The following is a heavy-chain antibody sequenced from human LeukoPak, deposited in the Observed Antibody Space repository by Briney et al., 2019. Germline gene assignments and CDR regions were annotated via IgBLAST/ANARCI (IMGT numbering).Heavy chain of an antibody. V-gene: IGHV1-46*01. D-gene: IGHD3-9*01. Sequence: ASVKVSCKASGYTFTGYYMHWVRQAPGQGLEWMGIINPSGGSTSYAQKFQGRVTMTRDTSTSTVYMELSSLRSEDTAVYYCARSPVLRYFDWLPNFDYWGQGTLVTVSS. CDR2: INPSGGST. CDR1: GYTFTGYY. J-gene: IGHJ4*02. CDR3: ARSPVLRYFDWLPNFDY.